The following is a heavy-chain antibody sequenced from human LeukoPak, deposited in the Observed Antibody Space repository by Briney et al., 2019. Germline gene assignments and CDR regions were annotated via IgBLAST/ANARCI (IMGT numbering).Heavy chain of an antibody. D-gene: IGHD6-6*01. Sequence: SETLSLTCTVSGGSISSYYWSWIRQPPGKGLEWIGYIYYSGSTNYNPSLKSRVTISVDTSKNQFSLKLSSVTAADTAVYYCARDQTSAHDYWGQGTLVTVSS. CDR3: ARDQTSAHDY. CDR1: GGSISSYY. CDR2: IYYSGST. V-gene: IGHV4-59*12. J-gene: IGHJ4*02.